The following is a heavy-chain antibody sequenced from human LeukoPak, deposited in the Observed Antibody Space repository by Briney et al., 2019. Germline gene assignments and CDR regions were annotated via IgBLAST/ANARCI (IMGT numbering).Heavy chain of an antibody. CDR2: ISNDGSKK. CDR3: AKDRSPTGSYYGMDV. J-gene: IGHJ6*02. CDR1: GFTFSYYA. D-gene: IGHD1-1*01. Sequence: PGGSLRLSCAASGFTFSYYAMRWVRQAPGKGLEWVAVISNDGSKKFYIDSVKGRFTVSNDKSTDTLYLQMNSLRPEDTAVYYCAKDRSPTGSYYGMDVWGQGTTVIVSS. V-gene: IGHV3-30*18.